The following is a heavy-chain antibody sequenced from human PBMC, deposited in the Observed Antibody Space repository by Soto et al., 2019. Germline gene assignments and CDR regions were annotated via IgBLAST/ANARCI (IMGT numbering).Heavy chain of an antibody. J-gene: IGHJ4*02. CDR3: ARGLYSSSWYVRY. V-gene: IGHV4-59*01. Sequence: PSETLSLTCTVSGGSISSYYWSWIRQPPGKGLEWIGYIYYSGSTNYNPSLKSRVTISVDTSKNQFSLKLSSVTAADTAVYYCARGLYSSSWYVRYWGQGTLVTVSS. CDR2: IYYSGST. D-gene: IGHD6-13*01. CDR1: GGSISSYY.